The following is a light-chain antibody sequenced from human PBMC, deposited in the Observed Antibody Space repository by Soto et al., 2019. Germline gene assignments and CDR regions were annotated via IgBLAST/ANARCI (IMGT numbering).Light chain of an antibody. CDR2: AAS. CDR3: QQYYSYRT. J-gene: IGKJ1*01. Sequence: AIRMTQSPSSLSASTGDRVTITCRASQGISSYLAWYQQKPGKAPKLLICAASTLQSGVPSRFSGSGSGTDFTLTISCLQSEDFATYYCQQYYSYRTFGQGTKVDIK. V-gene: IGKV1-8*01. CDR1: QGISSY.